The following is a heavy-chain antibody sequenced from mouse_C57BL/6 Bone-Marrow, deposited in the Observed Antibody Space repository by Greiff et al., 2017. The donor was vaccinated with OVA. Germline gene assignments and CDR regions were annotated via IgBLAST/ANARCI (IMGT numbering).Heavy chain of an antibody. CDR3: ARRSFTTVVARYFDY. CDR1: GFTFSSYG. V-gene: IGHV5-6*02. J-gene: IGHJ2*01. D-gene: IGHD1-1*01. Sequence: DVMLVESGGDLVKPGGSLKLSCAASGFTFSSYGMSWVRQTPDKRLEWVATISSGGSYTYYPDSVKGRFTISRDNAKNTLYLQMSSLKSEDTAMYYCARRSFTTVVARYFDYWGQGTTLTVSS. CDR2: ISSGGSYT.